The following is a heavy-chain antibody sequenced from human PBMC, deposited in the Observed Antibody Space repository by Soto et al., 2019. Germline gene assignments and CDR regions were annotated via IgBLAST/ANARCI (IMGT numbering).Heavy chain of an antibody. V-gene: IGHV3-30*18. CDR2: VSFDGNNR. J-gene: IGHJ4*02. CDR1: GFTFSKYA. Sequence: PGGSLRLSCAASGFTFSKYAMYWVRQGPGRGPEWVAVVSFDGNNRFHADSVRGRFTISRDSSKSTLFLQMDSLRVEDTAVYYCVKSFFYDSSGYHYGLFDHWGQGALVTVSS. CDR3: VKSFFYDSSGYHYGLFDH. D-gene: IGHD3-22*01.